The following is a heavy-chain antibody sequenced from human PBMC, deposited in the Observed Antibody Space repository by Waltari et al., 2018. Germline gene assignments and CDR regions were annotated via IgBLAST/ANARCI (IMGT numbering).Heavy chain of an antibody. CDR2: IIPIFGTA. V-gene: IGHV1-69*01. Sequence: QVQLGQSGAEVKKPGSSVKVSCKASGRTFSSNAISWVGPAPGQGLEWMGGIIPIFGTANYAQKFQGRVTITADESTSTAYMELSSLRSEDTAVYYCATRAIPAIYYYGMDVWGQGTTVTVSS. D-gene: IGHD2-2*01. J-gene: IGHJ6*02. CDR1: GRTFSSNA. CDR3: ATRAIPAIYYYGMDV.